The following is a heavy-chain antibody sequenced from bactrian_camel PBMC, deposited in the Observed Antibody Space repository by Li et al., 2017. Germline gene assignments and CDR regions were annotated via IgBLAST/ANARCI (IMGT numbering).Heavy chain of an antibody. CDR1: GFGFSTYA. CDR2: IHSGGGSA. D-gene: IGHD5*01. V-gene: IGHV3S40*01. CDR3: NIGLCGTWPPGQDNY. J-gene: IGHJ4*01. Sequence: VQLVESGGGLVQPGGSLRLSCAASGFGFSTYAMSWVRQAPGKGLEWVSTIHSGGGSAAYADSVKGRFAISRDNAKNMVYLQMNSLRPEDTATYYCNIGLCGTWPPGQDNYWGQGTQVTVS.